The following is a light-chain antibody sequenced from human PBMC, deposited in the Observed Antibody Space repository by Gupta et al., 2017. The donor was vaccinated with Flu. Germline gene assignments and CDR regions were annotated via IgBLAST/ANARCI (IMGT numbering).Light chain of an antibody. V-gene: IGKV4-1*01. CDR3: QQDVRTPYI. CDR1: QSVLSSSKNKNY. J-gene: IGKJ2*01. Sequence: DIVMNQSPDSLGVSLGEKATINFKSSQSVLSSSKNKNYLAWYQQKPGQPPKLLIYWASTRESGVPDRFSGSGSGTDFTLTISSLQAEDVAVYYCQQDVRTPYIFGQGTKLEIK. CDR2: WAS.